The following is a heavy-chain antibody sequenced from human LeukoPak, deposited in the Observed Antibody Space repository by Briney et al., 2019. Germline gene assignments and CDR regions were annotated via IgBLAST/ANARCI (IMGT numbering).Heavy chain of an antibody. J-gene: IGHJ5*02. CDR2: IIPILATA. D-gene: IGHD6-13*01. V-gene: IGHV1-69*04. CDR1: GGTFSSYA. Sequence: SSVKVSCKASGGTFSSYAINWVRQAPGQGLEWMGRIIPILATATYTQKFQGRVTITADKSTSTAYMELSSLRSEDTAVYYCARVPQVSYSSSLEYWFDPWGQGTLVTVSS. CDR3: ARVPQVSYSSSLEYWFDP.